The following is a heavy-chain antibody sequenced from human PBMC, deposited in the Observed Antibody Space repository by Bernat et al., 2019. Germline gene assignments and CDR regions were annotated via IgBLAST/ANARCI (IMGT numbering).Heavy chain of an antibody. CDR1: GGSISSGGYY. Sequence: QVQLQQWGAGLLKPSETRSLTCTVSGGSISSGGYYWSWIRQHPGKGLEWIGYIYYSGSTYYNPSLESRVTISVDTSKNQFSLKLSSVTAADTAVYYCARGVDMVRTIDYWGQGTLVTVSS. V-gene: IGHV4-31*03. J-gene: IGHJ4*02. CDR2: IYYSGST. CDR3: ARGVDMVRTIDY. D-gene: IGHD3-10*01.